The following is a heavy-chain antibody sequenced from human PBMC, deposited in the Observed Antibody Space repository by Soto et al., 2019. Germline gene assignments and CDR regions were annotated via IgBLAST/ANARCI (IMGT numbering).Heavy chain of an antibody. CDR2: IYDGGTT. CDR3: ARGASGDKRDY. Sequence: SETLSLTCTVSGGSISSAAYCWSWIRQSPDKGLEWIGHIYDGGTTYSSPSLKGRVTISADTSETQFSLKLSSVSAADTAVYYCARGASGDKRDYWGQGIQVTVSS. D-gene: IGHD7-27*01. V-gene: IGHV4-30-4*01. CDR1: GGSISSAAYC. J-gene: IGHJ4*02.